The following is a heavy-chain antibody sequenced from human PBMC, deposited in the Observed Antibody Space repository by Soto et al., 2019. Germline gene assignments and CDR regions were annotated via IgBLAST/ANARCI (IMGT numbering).Heavy chain of an antibody. CDR2: IIPIFGTA. D-gene: IGHD3-3*01. CDR3: AGDRSPVPVLRFLEWLTRSPLDY. Sequence: QVQLVQSGAEVKKPGSSVKVSCKASGGTFSSYAISWVRQAPGQGLEWMGGIIPIFGTANYAQKFQGRVTITGDESTRNADMELTRLECEGKALYYCAGDRSPVPVLRFLEWLTRSPLDYRGQGTLVPVSS. V-gene: IGHV1-69*01. CDR1: GGTFSSYA. J-gene: IGHJ4*02.